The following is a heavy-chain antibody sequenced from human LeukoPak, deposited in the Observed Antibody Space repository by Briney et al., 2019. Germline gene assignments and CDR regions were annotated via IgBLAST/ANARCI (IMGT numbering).Heavy chain of an antibody. CDR3: ARDSNWGIRYYFDY. J-gene: IGHJ4*02. D-gene: IGHD7-27*01. CDR1: GFTFSNYG. CDR2: ISYDGSNK. V-gene: IGHV3-30*19. Sequence: PGRSLRLSCVASGFTFSNYGMHWVRQAPGKGLEWVAAISYDGSNKYHADSVKGRFTISRDNSKNTLYLQMNSLRAEDTAVYYCARDSNWGIRYYFDYWGQGTLVTVSS.